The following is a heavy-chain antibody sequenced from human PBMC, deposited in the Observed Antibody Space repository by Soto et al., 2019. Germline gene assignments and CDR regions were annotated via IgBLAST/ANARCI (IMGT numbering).Heavy chain of an antibody. D-gene: IGHD3-9*01. V-gene: IGHV3-30-3*01. CDR1: GFTFSTYA. CDR3: ARDNPRYVDWLPDGLALDS. J-gene: IGHJ3*02. Sequence: QVQVVESGGGVVQPGRSLRLSCAASGFTFSTYAMHWVRQAPGKGLEWVAVISYDVSNKYYADSVKGRFTISRDNAKDXLXXKLKSLRAEDTAVYYCARDNPRYVDWLPDGLALDSWGQGTMVTVSS. CDR2: ISYDVSNK.